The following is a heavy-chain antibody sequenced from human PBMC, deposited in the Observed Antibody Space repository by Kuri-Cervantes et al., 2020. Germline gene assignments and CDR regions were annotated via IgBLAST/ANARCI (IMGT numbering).Heavy chain of an antibody. CDR3: ATDANASGWTNDAFDI. V-gene: IGHV4-59*03. Sequence: SETLSLTCTVSGGSISSYYWSWIRQPPGKGLEWIGYVYDGRSSNSNPSLKSRATISIDKSKNQFSLKLRSVAAADTAVYYCATDANASGWTNDAFDIWGQGTMVTVSS. J-gene: IGHJ3*02. D-gene: IGHD6-19*01. CDR1: GGSISSYY. CDR2: VYDGRSS.